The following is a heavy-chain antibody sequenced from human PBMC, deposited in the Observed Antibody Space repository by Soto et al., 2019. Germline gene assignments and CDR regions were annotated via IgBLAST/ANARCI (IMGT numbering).Heavy chain of an antibody. D-gene: IGHD5-12*01. J-gene: IGHJ5*02. V-gene: IGHV4-59*01. CDR2: IYYSGST. CDR3: ARVSGRGYSGYAKGFDP. CDR1: GGSISSYY. Sequence: SETLSLTCTVSGGSISSYYWSWIRQPPGKGLEWIGYIYYSGSTNYNPSLKSRVTISVDTSKNQFSLKLSSVTAADTAVYYCARVSGRGYSGYAKGFDPWGQGTLVTVSS.